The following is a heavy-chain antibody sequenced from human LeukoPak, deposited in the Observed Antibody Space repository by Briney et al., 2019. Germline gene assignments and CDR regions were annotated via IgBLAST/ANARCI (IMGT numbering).Heavy chain of an antibody. V-gene: IGHV1-69*13. CDR1: GSTFSSYA. J-gene: IGHJ4*02. Sequence: ASVKVSCQASGSTFSSYAIRWVRQAPGQGLEWMGGIIPIFGTANYAQKFQGRVTSTADESTSTAYMELSSLRSEDTAVYYCARDGIDSDYYDSSGYYYGGYWGQGTLVTVSS. D-gene: IGHD3-22*01. CDR2: IIPIFGTA. CDR3: ARDGIDSDYYDSSGYYYGGY.